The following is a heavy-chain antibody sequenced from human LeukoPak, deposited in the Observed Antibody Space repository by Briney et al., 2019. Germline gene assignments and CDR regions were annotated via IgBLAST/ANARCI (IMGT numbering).Heavy chain of an antibody. D-gene: IGHD2-2*01. CDR1: GGSISSGGYY. CDR2: IYNSGST. CDR3: ASDCSSTSCYGSDY. J-gene: IGHJ4*02. Sequence: SQTLSLTCTVSGGSISSGGYYWGWIRQPPGKGLEWIGSIYNSGSTYYNPSLKSRVTISVDTSKNQFSLKLSSVTAADTAVYYCASDCSSTSCYGSDYWGQGTLVTVSS. V-gene: IGHV4-39*01.